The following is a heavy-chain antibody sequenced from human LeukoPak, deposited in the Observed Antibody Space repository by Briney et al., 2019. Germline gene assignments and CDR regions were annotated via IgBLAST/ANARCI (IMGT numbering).Heavy chain of an antibody. CDR1: GFTFSSYA. Sequence: GGSLRLSCAASGFTFSSYAMSWVRQAPGKGLEWVSAISGSGGSTYYADSVKGRFTISRDNSKNTMYLQMNSLRAEDTAVYYCARKPSRRVGTTRDPMGVDYWGQGTLVTVSS. CDR2: ISGSGGST. V-gene: IGHV3-23*01. D-gene: IGHD1-26*01. J-gene: IGHJ4*02. CDR3: ARKPSRRVGTTRDPMGVDY.